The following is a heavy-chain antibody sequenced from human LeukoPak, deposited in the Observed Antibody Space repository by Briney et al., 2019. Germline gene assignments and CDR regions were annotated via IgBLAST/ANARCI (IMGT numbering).Heavy chain of an antibody. D-gene: IGHD6-19*01. Sequence: SETLSLTCAVYGGSFSGYYWSWIRQPPGKGLEWIGEINHSGSTNYNPSLKRRVTISVDTSKNQFSLKLSSVTAADTAVYYCARLAVAGRDYDYWGQGTLVTVSS. CDR2: INHSGST. J-gene: IGHJ4*02. V-gene: IGHV4-34*01. CDR1: GGSFSGYY. CDR3: ARLAVAGRDYDY.